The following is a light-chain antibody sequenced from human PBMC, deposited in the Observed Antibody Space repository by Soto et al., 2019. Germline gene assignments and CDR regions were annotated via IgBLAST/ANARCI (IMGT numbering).Light chain of an antibody. CDR1: SSNIGIDF. J-gene: IGLJ3*02. CDR2: EDN. V-gene: IGLV1-51*02. CDR3: GAWDISLSGGV. Sequence: QSALTQPPSVSAAPGQGVTLSCSGSSSNIGIDFVSWYQHLPGTAPKLLIYEDNKRPSWIPDRFSGSKSGTLATLVITGLQTGDEADYYCGAWDISLSGGVFGGGTKLTVL.